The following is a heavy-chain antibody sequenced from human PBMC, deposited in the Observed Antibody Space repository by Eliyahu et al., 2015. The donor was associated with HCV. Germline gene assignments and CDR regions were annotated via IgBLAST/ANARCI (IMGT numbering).Heavy chain of an antibody. CDR2: IKQDGSEK. Sequence: EVQVVESGGGLVQPGGSLXXSCAASGFTFTRYWMSWVRQAPGKGLEWVANIKQDGSEKYYVDSVKGRFTISRDNAKNSLYLQMNSLRVEDSAVYYCARGLDIARIFDYWGQGTLVTVSS. CDR3: ARGLDIARIFDY. D-gene: IGHD5-18*01. V-gene: IGHV3-7*01. J-gene: IGHJ4*02. CDR1: GFTFTRYW.